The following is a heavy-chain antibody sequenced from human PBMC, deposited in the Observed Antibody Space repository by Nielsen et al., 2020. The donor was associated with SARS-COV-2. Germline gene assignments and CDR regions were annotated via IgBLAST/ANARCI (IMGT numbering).Heavy chain of an antibody. CDR2: TYHSGST. V-gene: IGHV4-38-2*02. CDR3: ARDKVYYNAASEVDF. CDR1: GFPISGGFY. J-gene: IGHJ4*02. Sequence: SETLSLTCNVSGFPISGGFYWGWTRQPPGKVLEWLASTYHSGSTYYNPSLKSRVSMSVDTSKNQFSLKLNSVTAADTAVYYCARDKVYYNAASEVDFWGQGTLVTVSS. D-gene: IGHD3-10*01.